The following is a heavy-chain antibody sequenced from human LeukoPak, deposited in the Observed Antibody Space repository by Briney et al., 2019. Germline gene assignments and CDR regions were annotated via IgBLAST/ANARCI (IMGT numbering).Heavy chain of an antibody. CDR1: GGSISSSSYY. V-gene: IGHV4-39*01. Sequence: PSETLSLTCTVSGGSISSSSYYWGWIRQPTAKGLGWIGRIYYSGSTYYNPSLKSRVTISVDMSKNQFSLKLSSVTAADTAVYYCASQILVLVVATGGHFDSWGQGTLVTVSS. J-gene: IGHJ4*02. CDR2: IYYSGST. CDR3: ASQILVLVVATGGHFDS. D-gene: IGHD2-15*01.